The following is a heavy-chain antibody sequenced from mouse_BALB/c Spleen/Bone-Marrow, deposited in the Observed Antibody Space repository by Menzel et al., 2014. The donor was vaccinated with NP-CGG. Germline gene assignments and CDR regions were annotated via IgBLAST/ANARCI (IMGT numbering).Heavy chain of an antibody. V-gene: IGHV1-53*01. CDR3: TRDGHNYYAMDY. J-gene: IGHJ4*01. Sequence: QVQLQQSGAELVKPGTSVRLSCKASGYTFTTYYIYWVKQRAGQGLEWIGEINPSNGGTNFNEKYKSKATLTVDKSSSTSYTQLSSLTSEDSAVYYCTRDGHNYYAMDYWGQGTSVTVSS. CDR1: GYTFTTYY. D-gene: IGHD2-3*01. CDR2: INPSNGGT.